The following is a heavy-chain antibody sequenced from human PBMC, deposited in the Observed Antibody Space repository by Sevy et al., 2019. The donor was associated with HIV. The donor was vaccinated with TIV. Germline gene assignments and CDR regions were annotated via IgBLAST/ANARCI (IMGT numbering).Heavy chain of an antibody. V-gene: IGHV4-61*01. CDR3: ARGRGTTVTTTLNYYSAMDV. CDR2: VYYGGCT. CDR1: GGSVRSDNYY. D-gene: IGHD4-4*01. Sequence: SETLSLTCTVSGGSVRSDNYYWSWIRQPPGKGLEWIGYVYYGGCTNYSPSLKSPVTISIDTSKNQFSLKLSSVTAAETAVYYCARGRGTTVTTTLNYYSAMDVWGQGTMVTVSS. J-gene: IGHJ6*02.